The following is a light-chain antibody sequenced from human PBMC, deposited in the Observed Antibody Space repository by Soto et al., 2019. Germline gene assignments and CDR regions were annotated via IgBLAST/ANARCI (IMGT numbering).Light chain of an antibody. CDR1: QSVTSN. CDR2: GAS. Sequence: EIVITQAPATLSVSPGDRATLSCRASQSVTSNLAWYQQKPGQAPRLLIYGASTRATGIPARFSGSGSGTEFTLTISSLQSEDFAVYFCQQYNNWPPITLGQGTRLEIK. J-gene: IGKJ5*01. V-gene: IGKV3-15*01. CDR3: QQYNNWPPIT.